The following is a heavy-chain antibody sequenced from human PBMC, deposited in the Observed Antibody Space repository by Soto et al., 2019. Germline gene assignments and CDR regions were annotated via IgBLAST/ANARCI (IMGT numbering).Heavy chain of an antibody. CDR2: IWYDGSNK. CDR1: GFTFSSYG. Sequence: QVQLVESGGGVVQPGRSLRLSCAASGFTFSSYGMHWVRQAPGKGLEWVAVIWYDGSNKYYADSVKGRFTISRDNSKNTLYLQMNSLRAEDTAVYYCARLGIERGGDAILGYFDYWGQGTLVTVSS. CDR3: ARLGIERGGDAILGYFDY. J-gene: IGHJ4*02. V-gene: IGHV3-33*01. D-gene: IGHD2-21*01.